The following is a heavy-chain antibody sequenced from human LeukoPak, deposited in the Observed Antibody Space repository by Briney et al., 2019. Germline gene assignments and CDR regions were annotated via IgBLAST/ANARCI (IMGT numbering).Heavy chain of an antibody. D-gene: IGHD2-8*01. Sequence: GGSLRLSCATSGFTFSNYAMSWVRQAPGKGLEWVSGISGSGGSTFYADSVKGRFTISRDNSNNTLHLQMNSLRAEDTAIYYCAGYCSNDICPPDYYYSYMDVWGKGTTVTVSS. CDR3: AGYCSNDICPPDYYYSYMDV. V-gene: IGHV3-23*01. J-gene: IGHJ6*03. CDR1: GFTFSNYA. CDR2: ISGSGGST.